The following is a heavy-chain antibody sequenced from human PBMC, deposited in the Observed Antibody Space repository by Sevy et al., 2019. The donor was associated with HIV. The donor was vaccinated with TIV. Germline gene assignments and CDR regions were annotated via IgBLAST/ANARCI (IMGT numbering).Heavy chain of an antibody. CDR3: AKGNTPGMVSFEAFDI. CDR1: GFTFSSYA. J-gene: IGHJ3*02. D-gene: IGHD2-8*01. Sequence: LTCAASGFTFSSYAMSWVRQAPGKGLEWVSAIGGSGGSTYYADSVKGRFTISRDNSKNTLYLQMNRLRAEDTAVYYCAKGNTPGMVSFEAFDIWGQGTMVTVSS. V-gene: IGHV3-23*01. CDR2: IGGSGGST.